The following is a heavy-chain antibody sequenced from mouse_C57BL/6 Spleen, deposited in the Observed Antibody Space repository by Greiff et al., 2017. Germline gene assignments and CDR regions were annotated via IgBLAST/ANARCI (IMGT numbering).Heavy chain of an antibody. J-gene: IGHJ1*03. CDR3: TTEVEYDGSPHWYFDV. V-gene: IGHV14-4*01. CDR2: IDPENGDP. CDR1: GFNIKDDY. Sequence: EVKLQESGAELVRPGASVKLSCTASGFNIKDDYMHWVKQRPEQGLEWIGWIDPENGDPEYASKFQGKATITADTSSNTAYLQLSSLTSEDTAVYYCTTEVEYDGSPHWYFDVWGTGTTGTVSS. D-gene: IGHD1-1*01.